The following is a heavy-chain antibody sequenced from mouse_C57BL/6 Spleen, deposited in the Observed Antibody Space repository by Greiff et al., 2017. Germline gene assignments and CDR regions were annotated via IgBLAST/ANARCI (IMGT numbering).Heavy chain of an antibody. CDR1: GYTFTSYG. D-gene: IGHD3-2*02. V-gene: IGHV1-81*01. J-gene: IGHJ2*01. CDR3: AREGLGSSGFDY. Sequence: VQLQQSGAELVRPGASVKLSCKASGYTFTSYGISWVKQRPVQGLEWIGEIYPGVGNTYYNEKFKGKATLTADKSSSTAYMELRSLTSEDSAVYFCAREGLGSSGFDYWGQGTTLTVSS. CDR2: IYPGVGNT.